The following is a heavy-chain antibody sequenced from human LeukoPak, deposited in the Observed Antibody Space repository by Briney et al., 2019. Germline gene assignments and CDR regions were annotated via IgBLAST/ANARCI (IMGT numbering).Heavy chain of an antibody. CDR2: IHYTGKN. D-gene: IGHD1-1*01. J-gene: IGHJ4*02. V-gene: IGHV4-59*01. CDR3: AKWHERLLAFDS. Sequence: SETLSLTCSVSGDSITNYYWNWVRQPPGKGLEWIGYIHYTGKNYYNPSLKSRITMSVDTSKSQFSLKLSSVTTADTAVYYCAKWHERLLAFDSWGQGALVTVSS. CDR1: GDSITNYY.